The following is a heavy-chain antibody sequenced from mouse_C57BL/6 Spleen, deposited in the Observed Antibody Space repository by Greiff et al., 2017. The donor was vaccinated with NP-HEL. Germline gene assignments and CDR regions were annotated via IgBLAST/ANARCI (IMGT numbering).Heavy chain of an antibody. CDR2: ISYDGSN. J-gene: IGHJ2*01. D-gene: IGHD1-1*01. V-gene: IGHV3-6*01. Sequence: EVQRVESGPGLVKPSQSLSLTCSVTGYSITSGYYWNWIRQFPGNKLEWMGYISYDGSNNYNPSLKNRISITRDTSKNQFFLKLNSVTTEDTATYYCARGDDYYGSSLFDYWGQGTTLTVSS. CDR1: GYSITSGYY. CDR3: ARGDDYYGSSLFDY.